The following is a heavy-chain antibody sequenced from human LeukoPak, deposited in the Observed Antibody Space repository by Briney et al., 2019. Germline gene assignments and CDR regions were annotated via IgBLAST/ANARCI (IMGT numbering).Heavy chain of an antibody. CDR1: GFTFSSYW. V-gene: IGHV3-7*01. CDR3: ARAVSGLYCSSTSCYIGAYYMDV. CDR2: IKQDGSEK. D-gene: IGHD2-2*02. J-gene: IGHJ6*03. Sequence: GGSLRLSCAASGFTFSSYWMSWVRQAPGKGLEWVANIKQDGSEKYYVDSVKGRFTISRDNAKNSLYLQMNSLRAEDTAVYYCARAVSGLYCSSTSCYIGAYYMDVWGKGTTVTVSS.